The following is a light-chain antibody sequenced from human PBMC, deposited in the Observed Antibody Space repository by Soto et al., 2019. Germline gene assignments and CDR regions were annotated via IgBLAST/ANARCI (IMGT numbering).Light chain of an antibody. CDR3: QQYSNWPPT. Sequence: EIVMTQSPATLSVSSGERATLSCRASQSVSSNLAWYQQKPGQAPRLLIYGASTRATGIPARFSGSGSGTEFTLTISSLQSEDFAVYYCQQYSNWPPTFGGGTKVDIK. CDR1: QSVSSN. J-gene: IGKJ4*01. V-gene: IGKV3D-15*01. CDR2: GAS.